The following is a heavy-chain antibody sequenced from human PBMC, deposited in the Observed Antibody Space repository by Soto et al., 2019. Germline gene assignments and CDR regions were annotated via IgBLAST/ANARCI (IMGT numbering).Heavy chain of an antibody. V-gene: IGHV4-59*08. CDR3: VSQGIGNLPGLVDV. CDR1: SGPSSSHN. CDR2: VYSTGGT. D-gene: IGHD1-1*01. Sequence: QVQLQQSGPGLVKPSETLSLTCSVSSGPSSSHNWGWIRQPPGRGLEWTGYVYSTGGTSYNPSLKNRVTISADSSTNRSSFTRSSVPAAVPAVSYCVSQGIGNLPGLVDVWGQGTRVRVSS. J-gene: IGHJ6*02.